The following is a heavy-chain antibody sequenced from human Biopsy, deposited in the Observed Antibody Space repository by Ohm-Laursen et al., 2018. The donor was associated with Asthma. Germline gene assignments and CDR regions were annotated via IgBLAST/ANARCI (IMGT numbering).Heavy chain of an antibody. CDR1: GFTFGAYW. V-gene: IGHV3-7*01. CDR2: IKHDGTEK. J-gene: IGHJ1*01. CDR3: ARTFHFWSPYHAEHYQL. D-gene: IGHD3-3*02. Sequence: SLRLSCAATGFTFGAYWMSWVRQVPGKGLEWVANIKHDGTEKNHVDSLKGRFTISRDNAKNSLYLQMDSLRAEGTAVYYCARTFHFWSPYHAEHYQLWGQGTLVTVPS.